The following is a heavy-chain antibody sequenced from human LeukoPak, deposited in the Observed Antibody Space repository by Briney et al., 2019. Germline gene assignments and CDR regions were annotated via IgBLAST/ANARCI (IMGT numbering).Heavy chain of an antibody. V-gene: IGHV5-51*01. Sequence: GESLKISCKGSGYSFTSYWIGWVRQMPGKGLEWMRILYPGDSDTRYSPSFQGQVTISADKSISTAYPQWSSLKASDTAMYYCARGSRRDGYNFDYWGQGTLVTVSS. CDR3: ARGSRRDGYNFDY. D-gene: IGHD5-24*01. CDR2: LYPGDSDT. J-gene: IGHJ4*02. CDR1: GYSFTSYW.